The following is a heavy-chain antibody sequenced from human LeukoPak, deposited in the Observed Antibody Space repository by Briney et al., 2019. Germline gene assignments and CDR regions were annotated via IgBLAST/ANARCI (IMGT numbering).Heavy chain of an antibody. CDR2: ISDSGAHI. J-gene: IGHJ3*02. CDR1: GFTFSTYT. V-gene: IGHV3-23*01. D-gene: IGHD5-18*01. CDR3: ARMIVDAAMDDAFDI. Sequence: GGSLRLSCAASGFTFSTYTMTWVRQAPGKGLEWVSTISDSGAHIFYADSVKGRFTISRLNSKNTLYLQMNSLRAEDTAVYYCARMIVDAAMDDAFDIWGQGTMVTVSS.